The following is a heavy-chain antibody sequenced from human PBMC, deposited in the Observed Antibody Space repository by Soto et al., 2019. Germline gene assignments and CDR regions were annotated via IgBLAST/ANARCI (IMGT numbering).Heavy chain of an antibody. CDR2: TYYRSKWYN. J-gene: IGHJ4*02. CDR3: AREFPYYASLDSYFDY. Sequence: PSQTLSLTCAISRDSVSGNSAAWNWIRQYPSRGLEWLGRTYYRSKWYNDYAVSVKSRITVTPDRSKNKFSLHLNSVTPEDTAVYYCAREFPYYASLDSYFDYWGQGALVTVSS. CDR1: RDSVSGNSAA. D-gene: IGHD3-16*01. V-gene: IGHV6-1*01.